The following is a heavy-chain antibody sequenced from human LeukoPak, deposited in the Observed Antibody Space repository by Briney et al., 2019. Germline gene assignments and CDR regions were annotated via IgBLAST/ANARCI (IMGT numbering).Heavy chain of an antibody. J-gene: IGHJ3*02. CDR1: GGSISSYY. CDR2: IYTSGST. V-gene: IGHV4-4*07. D-gene: IGHD4-17*01. CDR3: ARDRGYGDHLNAFDI. Sequence: ASETLSLTCTVSGGSISSYYWSWIRQPAGKGLEWIGRIYTSGSTNYNPSLKSRVTMSVDTSKNQFSLKLSSVTAADTAVYYCARDRGYGDHLNAFDIWGQGTMVTVSS.